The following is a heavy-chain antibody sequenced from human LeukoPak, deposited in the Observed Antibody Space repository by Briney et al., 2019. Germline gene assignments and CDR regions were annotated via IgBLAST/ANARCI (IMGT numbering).Heavy chain of an antibody. CDR1: GFTFSNYW. J-gene: IGHJ4*02. V-gene: IGHV3-23*01. CDR3: AKEGFDS. CDR2: ISNSGGST. Sequence: GGSLRLSCAASGFTFSNYWMHWVRQVPGKGLEWVSSISNSGGSTYYADSVKGRFTISRDNSKNTLYLQMNSLRAEDTAVYYCAKEGFDSWGQGTLVTVSS.